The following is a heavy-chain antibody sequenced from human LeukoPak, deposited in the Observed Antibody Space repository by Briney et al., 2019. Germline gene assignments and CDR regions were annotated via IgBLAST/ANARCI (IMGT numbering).Heavy chain of an antibody. CDR1: GFTFNNYA. J-gene: IGHJ4*02. V-gene: IGHV3-23*01. Sequence: GGSLRLSCAASGFTFNNYAVSWVRQAPGKGLEWVSGIGGSGTTTYYADSVKGRFTISRDNSKNTLYLYMNSLRVEDTAVYYCAKGITIQSHFDYWGQGTLVTVSS. CDR2: IGGSGTTT. CDR3: AKGITIQSHFDY. D-gene: IGHD1-20*01.